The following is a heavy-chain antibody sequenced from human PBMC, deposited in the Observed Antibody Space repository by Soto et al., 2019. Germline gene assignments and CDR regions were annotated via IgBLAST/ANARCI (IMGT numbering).Heavy chain of an antibody. V-gene: IGHV4-61*01. J-gene: IGHJ4*02. CDR2: LYYSGTT. Sequence: PSETLSLTCSVSGGSVSDKTYYWSWIRQPPGKRLEWIGYLYYSGTTNYNPSLKSRVTISVDLSKNQFSLRLSSVTTADTALYYCARTTAVPNSLRSRYFFDYWGQGTLVTVSS. CDR3: ARTTAVPNSLRSRYFFDY. CDR1: GGSVSDKTYY. D-gene: IGHD4-17*01.